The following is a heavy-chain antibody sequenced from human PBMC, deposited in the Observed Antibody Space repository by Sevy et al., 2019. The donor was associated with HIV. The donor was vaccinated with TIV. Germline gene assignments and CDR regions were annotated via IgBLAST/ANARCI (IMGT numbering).Heavy chain of an antibody. CDR2: INHSGST. J-gene: IGHJ6*02. V-gene: IGHV4-34*01. CDR3: ARTNDFWSGYAYYYYYGMDV. Sequence: SETLSLTCAVYGGSFSGYYWSWIRQPPGKGLEWIGEINHSGSTNYNPSLKSRVTISVDTSKNQFSLKLGSVTAADTAVYYCARTNDFWSGYAYYYYYGMDVWGQGTTVTVSS. D-gene: IGHD3-3*01. CDR1: GGSFSGYY.